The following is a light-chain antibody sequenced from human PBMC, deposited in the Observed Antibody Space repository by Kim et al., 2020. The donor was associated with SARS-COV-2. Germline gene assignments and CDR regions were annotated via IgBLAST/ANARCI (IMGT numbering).Light chain of an antibody. V-gene: IGKV3-11*01. CDR1: QPVRIH. CDR2: DAS. Sequence: LSPGERPPLPCRASQPVRIHLAWSQQTPGQAPRLLIYDASNRATGVPDRFSGSVSVTDFTLTISALEPEDFAVYYCQQRSNWPPNTFGQGTKREI. J-gene: IGKJ2*01. CDR3: QQRSNWPPNT.